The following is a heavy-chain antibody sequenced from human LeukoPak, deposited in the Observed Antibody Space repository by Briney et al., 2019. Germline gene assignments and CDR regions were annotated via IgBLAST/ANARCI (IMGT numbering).Heavy chain of an antibody. D-gene: IGHD3-10*01. CDR1: GYTFTGYY. Sequence: GASVKVSCKASGYTFTGYYMHWVRQAPGQGLEWMGWMNPNSGNTGYAQKFQGRVTMTRNTSISTAYMELSSLRSEDTAVYYCARGTFGEADYWGQGTLVTVSS. CDR3: ARGTFGEADY. J-gene: IGHJ4*02. V-gene: IGHV1-8*02. CDR2: MNPNSGNT.